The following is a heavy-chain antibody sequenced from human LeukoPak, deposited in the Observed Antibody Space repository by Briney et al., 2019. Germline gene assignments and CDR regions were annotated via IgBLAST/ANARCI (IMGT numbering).Heavy chain of an antibody. CDR3: ARGLGYCTSTTCLLPFDY. CDR2: IYSGGST. J-gene: IGHJ4*02. V-gene: IGHV3-53*01. Sequence: GGSLRLSCAASGFTVSTYYMTWVRQAPGKGLECVSVIYSGGSTYYADSVKGRFTVSRDNSKNTLYLQMNSLRAEDTAMYYCARGLGYCTSTTCLLPFDYWGQGTLVTASS. CDR1: GFTVSTYY. D-gene: IGHD2-2*01.